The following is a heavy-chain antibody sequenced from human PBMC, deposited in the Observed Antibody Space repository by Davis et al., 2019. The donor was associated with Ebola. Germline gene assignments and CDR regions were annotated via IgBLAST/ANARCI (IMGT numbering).Heavy chain of an antibody. J-gene: IGHJ4*02. CDR1: GFTFSSYG. CDR2: ISYDGSNK. CDR3: ARGAQSLFDY. Sequence: LSLTCAASGFTFSSYGMHWVRQAPGKGLEWVAVISYDGSNKYYADSVKGRFTISRDNSKNTLYLQMNSLRAEDTAVYYCARGAQSLFDYWGQGTLVTVSS. V-gene: IGHV3-30*03. D-gene: IGHD1-26*01.